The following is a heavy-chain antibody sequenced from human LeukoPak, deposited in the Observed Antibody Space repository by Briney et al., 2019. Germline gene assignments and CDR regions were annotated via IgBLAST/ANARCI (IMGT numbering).Heavy chain of an antibody. CDR1: GFTFSSYS. J-gene: IGHJ4*02. CDR3: ARELYDSSGYYARADY. Sequence: GGSLRLSCAASGFTFSSYSMNWVRQAPGKGLEWVSSISSSSSYIYYADSVKGRFTISRDNAKNSLYLQMNSLRAEDTAVHYCARELYDSSGYYARADYWGQGTLVTVSS. V-gene: IGHV3-21*01. CDR2: ISSSSSYI. D-gene: IGHD3-22*01.